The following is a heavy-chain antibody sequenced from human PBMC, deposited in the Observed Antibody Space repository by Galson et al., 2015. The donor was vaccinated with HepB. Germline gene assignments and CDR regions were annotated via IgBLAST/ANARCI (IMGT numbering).Heavy chain of an antibody. V-gene: IGHV3-9*01. J-gene: IGHJ4*02. CDR3: AKDIGLGIIGFDY. CDR2: ISWNSGSI. CDR1: GFTFDDYA. D-gene: IGHD3/OR15-3a*01. Sequence: SLRLSCAASGFTFDDYAMHWVRQAPGKGLEWVSGISWNSGSIGYADSAKGRFTISRDNAKNSLYLQMDSLRAEDTALYYCAKDIGLGIIGFDYWGQGTLVTVSS.